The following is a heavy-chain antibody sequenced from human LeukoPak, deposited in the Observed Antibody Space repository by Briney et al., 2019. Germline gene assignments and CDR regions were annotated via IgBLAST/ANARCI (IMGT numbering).Heavy chain of an antibody. CDR3: ARGVEQWLPFDY. J-gene: IGHJ4*02. CDR1: GGSISSYY. CDR2: INHSGST. V-gene: IGHV4-34*01. D-gene: IGHD6-19*01. Sequence: PSETLSLTCTVSGGSISSYYWSWIRQPPGKGLEWIGEINHSGSTNYNPSLKSRVTISVDTSKNQFSLKLSSVTAADTAVYYCARGVEQWLPFDYWGQGTLVTVSS.